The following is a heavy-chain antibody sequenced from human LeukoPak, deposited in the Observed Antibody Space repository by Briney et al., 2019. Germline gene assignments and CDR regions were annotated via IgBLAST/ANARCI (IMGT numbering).Heavy chain of an antibody. V-gene: IGHV4-59*08. CDR2: SNYSGST. J-gene: IGHJ4*02. D-gene: IGHD1-26*01. CDR1: GGSISSYY. CDR3: ARGSSGSYTY. Sequence: SETLSLTCTVSGGSISSYYWSWIRQPPGKGLEWIGYSNYSGSTNYNPSLKSRVTMSVDTSKNQFSLKLSSVTAADTAVYYCARGSSGSYTYWGQGTLVTVSS.